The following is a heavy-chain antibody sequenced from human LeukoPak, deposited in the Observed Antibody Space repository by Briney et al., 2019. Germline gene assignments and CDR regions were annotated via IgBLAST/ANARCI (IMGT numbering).Heavy chain of an antibody. CDR2: IYTSGST. D-gene: IGHD2-15*01. V-gene: IGHV4-4*07. CDR1: GGSISPYF. CDR3: ARAVHCSGGSCYFDY. Sequence: SETLSLTCTVSGGSISPYFWSWIRQPAGKGLEWIGRIYTSGSTKYNPSLTSRVTMSVDTSKNQFSLKLRSVTAADTAVYYCARAVHCSGGSCYFDYWGQGTLVTVSS. J-gene: IGHJ4*02.